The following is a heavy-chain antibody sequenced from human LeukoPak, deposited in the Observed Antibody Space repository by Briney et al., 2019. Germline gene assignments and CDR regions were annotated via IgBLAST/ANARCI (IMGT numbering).Heavy chain of an antibody. CDR2: IIPIFGTA. CDR1: GGTFSSYA. J-gene: IGHJ4*02. CDR3: ASPYYYGSGSWGLDY. Sequence: SVKVSCKASGGTFSSYAISWVRQAPGQGLEWMGGIIPIFGTANYAQKFQGRVTITTDESTSTAHMELSSLRSEDTAVYYCASPYYYGSGSWGLDYWGQGTLVTVSS. V-gene: IGHV1-69*05. D-gene: IGHD3-10*01.